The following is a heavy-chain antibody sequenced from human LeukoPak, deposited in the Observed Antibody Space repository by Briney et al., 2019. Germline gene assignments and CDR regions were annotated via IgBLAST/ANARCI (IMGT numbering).Heavy chain of an antibody. V-gene: IGHV1-24*01. J-gene: IGHJ4*02. CDR2: FDPEDGET. Sequence: EASVKVSCKVSGYTLTELSMHWVRQAPGKGLEWMGGFDPEDGETIYAQKFQGRVTMTEDTSTDTAYMELSSLRSEDTAVYYCATVSGSYHPFDYWGQGTLVTVSS. CDR1: GYTLTELS. CDR3: ATVSGSYHPFDY. D-gene: IGHD1-26*01.